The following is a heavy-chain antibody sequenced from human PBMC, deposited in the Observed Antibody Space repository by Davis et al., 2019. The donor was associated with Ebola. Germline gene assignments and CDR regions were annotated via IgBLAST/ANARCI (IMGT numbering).Heavy chain of an antibody. J-gene: IGHJ4*02. CDR1: GGSISSSNW. V-gene: IGHV4-4*02. CDR3: ASGYSSSWYDY. CDR2: IYHSGST. D-gene: IGHD6-13*01. Sequence: SETLSLTCAVSGGSISSSNWWRWVRQPPGKGLEWIGEIYHSGSTNYNPSLKSRVTISVDTSKNQFSLKLSSVTAADTAVYYCASGYSSSWYDYWGQGTLVTVSS.